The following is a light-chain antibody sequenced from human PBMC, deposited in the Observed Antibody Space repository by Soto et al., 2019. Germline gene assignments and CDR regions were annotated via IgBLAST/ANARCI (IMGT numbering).Light chain of an antibody. Sequence: LTQPASVSGSPGQSITISCSGTTSDVGGYNLVSWYQQHTAKAPKLLIYEGTQRPSGVSSRFSGSKSGNTASLTISGLQAEDEADYYCCSYASSSSYVFGTGTKVTVL. CDR1: TSDVGGYNL. V-gene: IGLV2-23*01. J-gene: IGLJ1*01. CDR2: EGT. CDR3: CSYASSSSYV.